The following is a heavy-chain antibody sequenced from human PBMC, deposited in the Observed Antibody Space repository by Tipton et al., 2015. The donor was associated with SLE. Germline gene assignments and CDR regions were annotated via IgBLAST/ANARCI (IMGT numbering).Heavy chain of an antibody. CDR1: GGSIKTYY. V-gene: IGHV4-59*01. CDR3: AIRGSLTGLDV. Sequence: TLSLTCTVSGGSIKTYYWSWIRQAPGKGLECIGYVYYSGNTNYSPSLKSRVTISLDTSRTHFSLKLTSVTAADTAVYYCAIRGSLTGLDVCCHGTTVSVSS. CDR2: VYYSGNT. J-gene: IGHJ6*02. D-gene: IGHD2-8*02.